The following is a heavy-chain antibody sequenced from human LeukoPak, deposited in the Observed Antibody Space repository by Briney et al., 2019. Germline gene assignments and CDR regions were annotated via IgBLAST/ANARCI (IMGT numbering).Heavy chain of an antibody. V-gene: IGHV4-59*01. J-gene: IGHJ6*03. CDR3: ARVARVDFGVVTYYYYMDV. CDR1: GGSISSYY. Sequence: SETLSLTCTVSGGSISSYYWGWIRQPPGKGLEWIGYIYYSGSTNYNPSLKSRVTISVDTSKNQFSLKLTSVTAADTAVYYCARVARVDFGVVTYYYYMDVWGKGTTVTVSS. CDR2: IYYSGST. D-gene: IGHD3-3*01.